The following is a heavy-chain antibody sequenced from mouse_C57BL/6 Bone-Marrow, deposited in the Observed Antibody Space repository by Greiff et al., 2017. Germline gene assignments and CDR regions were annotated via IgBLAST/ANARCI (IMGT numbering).Heavy chain of an antibody. V-gene: IGHV1-69*01. D-gene: IGHD3-2*02. CDR1: GYTFTSSW. CDR2: IDPSDSYT. CDR3: ARSSSGYDAY. Sequence: QVQLQQPGAELVMPGASVKLSCKASGYTFTSSWMHWVKQRPGQGLEWIGEIDPSDSYTNYNQKFKGKSTLTVDKSSSTAYMQLSSLTSEDSAVYYCARSSSGYDAYWGQGTLVTVSA. J-gene: IGHJ3*01.